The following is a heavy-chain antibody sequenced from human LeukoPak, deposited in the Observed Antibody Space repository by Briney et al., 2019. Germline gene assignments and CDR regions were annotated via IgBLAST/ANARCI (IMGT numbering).Heavy chain of an antibody. CDR2: INPNSGGT. Sequence: ASVKVSCKASRHISTADYLHWVRQAPGQGLEWMGWINPNSGGTNYAQRFQGRVTMTRDTSITTAYMELSRLRSDDTAVYYCGSPWGLWFVVSIWDFDLWGRGTLVTVSS. CDR1: RHISTADY. D-gene: IGHD2-8*02. J-gene: IGHJ2*01. V-gene: IGHV1-2*02. CDR3: GSPWGLWFVVSIWDFDL.